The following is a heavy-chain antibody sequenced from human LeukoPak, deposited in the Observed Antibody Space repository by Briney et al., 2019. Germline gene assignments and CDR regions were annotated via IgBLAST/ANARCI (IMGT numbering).Heavy chain of an antibody. CDR1: GFTFSSYG. CDR2: ISYDGSNK. Sequence: GGSLRLSCAASGFTFSSYGMHWVRQAPGKGLEWVAVISYDGSNKYYADSMKGRFTISRDNSKNTLYLQMNSLRAEDTAVYYCAKALEFDYWGQGTLVTVSS. J-gene: IGHJ4*02. V-gene: IGHV3-30*18. CDR3: AKALEFDY. D-gene: IGHD3-16*02.